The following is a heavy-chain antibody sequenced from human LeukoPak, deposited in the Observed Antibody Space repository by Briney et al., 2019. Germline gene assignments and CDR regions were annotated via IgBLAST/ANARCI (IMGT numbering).Heavy chain of an antibody. V-gene: IGHV3-23*01. CDR1: GFTSSNYA. CDR2: ISGSGGTT. Sequence: PGGSLRLSCATSGFTSSNYAVSWVRQAPGKGLGWVSSISGSGGTTYYADSVKGRFTISRDNSKNTLYLQMNSLRAEDTAVYYCAKDPYRASSGLVDYWGQGTLVSVPS. D-gene: IGHD5-12*01. CDR3: AKDPYRASSGLVDY. J-gene: IGHJ4*02.